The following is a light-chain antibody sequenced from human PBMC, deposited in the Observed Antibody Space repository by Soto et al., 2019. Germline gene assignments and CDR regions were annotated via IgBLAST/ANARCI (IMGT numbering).Light chain of an antibody. Sequence: EIVMTQSPATLSVSPGETASLSCRASQIAGNFLAWYQQKPGQAPRLLIYYISTRATGIPARFSGSGSGTEFTLTISSLEPEDFAVYYCQQRSNWPITFGQGTRLEIK. CDR1: QIAGNF. J-gene: IGKJ5*01. CDR2: YIS. V-gene: IGKV3-11*01. CDR3: QQRSNWPIT.